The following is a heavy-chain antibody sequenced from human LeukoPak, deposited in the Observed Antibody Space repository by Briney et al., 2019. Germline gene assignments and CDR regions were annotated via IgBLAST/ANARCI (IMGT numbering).Heavy chain of an antibody. CDR1: GDSISSSSYY. CDR2: INHSGST. Sequence: KPSETLSLTCTVSGDSISSSSYYWSWIRQPPGKGLEWIGEINHSGSTNYNPSLKSRVTISVDTSKNQFSLKLSSVTAADTAVYYCARGENYYDSSGYSFVYYFDHWGQGTLVTVSS. D-gene: IGHD3-22*01. V-gene: IGHV4-39*07. J-gene: IGHJ4*02. CDR3: ARGENYYDSSGYSFVYYFDH.